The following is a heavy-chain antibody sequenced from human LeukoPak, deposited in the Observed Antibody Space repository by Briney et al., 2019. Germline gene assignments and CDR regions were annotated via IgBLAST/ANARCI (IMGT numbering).Heavy chain of an antibody. V-gene: IGHV3-23*01. Sequence: PGGSLRLSCAASGFTFSRCAMGWVRQIPGKGLEWVAGIGGSDGKTYYADPVKGRFNISRDNSKNSLYQQLNSLRSDDAAIYYCVKDVSYFESGSYMVPFDSWGQGTLVTVSS. CDR2: IGGSDGKT. D-gene: IGHD3-22*01. CDR1: GFTFSRCA. CDR3: VKDVSYFESGSYMVPFDS. J-gene: IGHJ4*02.